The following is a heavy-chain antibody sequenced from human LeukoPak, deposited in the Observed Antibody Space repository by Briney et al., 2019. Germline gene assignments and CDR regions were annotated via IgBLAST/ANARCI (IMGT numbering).Heavy chain of an antibody. Sequence: PGGSLRLSCAVSGVTLSNYGMSWVRQAPGRGLEWVAGISGSGGGTNYADSVKGRFTISGDNPKNTLYLQMNSLRAEDTAVYFCAKRGVVIRVILVGFHKEANYFDSWGQGALVTVSS. CDR1: GVTLSNYG. V-gene: IGHV3-23*01. J-gene: IGHJ4*02. D-gene: IGHD3-22*01. CDR2: ISGSGGGT. CDR3: AKRGVVIRVILVGFHKEANYFDS.